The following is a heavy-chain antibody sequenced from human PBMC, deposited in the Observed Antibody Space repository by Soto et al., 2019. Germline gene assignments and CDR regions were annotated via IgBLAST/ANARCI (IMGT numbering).Heavy chain of an antibody. CDR1: GFSLSTKGVG. CDR2: IYWDDDK. D-gene: IGHD5-12*01. CDR3: AHLYAESGYDWRYDP. V-gene: IGHV2-5*02. J-gene: IGHJ5*02. Sequence: QITLKESGPPLVKPTQTLTLTCNFSGFSLSTKGVGVGWIRQPPGKALEWLGIIYWDDDKRYRPSLNNRLTITKDTSKNQVVLTMTNVDTVDTGTYFCAHLYAESGYDWRYDPWGQGTWVTVSS.